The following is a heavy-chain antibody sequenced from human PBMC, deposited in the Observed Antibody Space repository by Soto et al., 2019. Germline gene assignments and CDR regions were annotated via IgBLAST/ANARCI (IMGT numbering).Heavy chain of an antibody. V-gene: IGHV3-9*01. D-gene: IGHD3-10*01. CDR3: AKDHYGSAIYGMDV. CDR2: IAWNSDII. Sequence: EVQLVESVGGLLQPGRSLRLPFAAPGLSFRANAMHGARQPQGKGWGWVSGIAWNSDIIGYADSVKGRFTISRDNGKNSLYLQMNSLRPEDTALYYCAKDHYGSAIYGMDVWGQGTTVTVSS. J-gene: IGHJ6*02. CDR1: GLSFRANA.